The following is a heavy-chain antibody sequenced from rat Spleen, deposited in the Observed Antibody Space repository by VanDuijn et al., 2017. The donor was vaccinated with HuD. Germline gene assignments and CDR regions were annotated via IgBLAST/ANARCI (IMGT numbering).Heavy chain of an antibody. Sequence: EVQLVETGGGLVQPGRSLKLSCVASGFTFSSYWMYWVRQAPGKGLEWVSSINPDGGRTYYPDSVKGRFTISRDNAENTVYLQMNSLRSEDTATYYGAVSGYGYWGQGVMVIVSS. CDR3: AVSGYGY. CDR2: INPDGGRT. CDR1: GFTFSSYW. D-gene: IGHD4-3*01. J-gene: IGHJ2*01. V-gene: IGHV5-58*01.